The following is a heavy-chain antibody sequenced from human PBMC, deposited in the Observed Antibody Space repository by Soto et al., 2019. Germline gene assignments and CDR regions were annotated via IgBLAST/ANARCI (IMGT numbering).Heavy chain of an antibody. D-gene: IGHD3-9*01. V-gene: IGHV1-18*01. J-gene: IGHJ6*02. CDR3: ARDRSPGYDILTGYYRALHYYYGMDV. CDR1: GYTFTSYC. Sequence: ASVKVSCKASGYTFTSYCISWVRQAPGQGLEWMGWISAYNGNTNYAQKLQGRVTMTTDTSTSTAYMELRSLGSDDTAVYYCARDRSPGYDILTGYYRALHYYYGMDVWG. CDR2: ISAYNGNT.